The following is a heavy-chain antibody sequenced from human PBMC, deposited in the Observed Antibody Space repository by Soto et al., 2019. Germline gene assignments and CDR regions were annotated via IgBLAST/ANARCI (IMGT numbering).Heavy chain of an antibody. J-gene: IGHJ6*02. CDR3: TTDQAGGYFYYFGVVV. V-gene: IGHV3-15*01. CDR1: GFTFSNAR. D-gene: IGHD2-15*01. Sequence: LRLSCAASGFTFSNARMSWVRQAPGKGLEWVGRIRSKGDGETTDYAAPVRGRFTISRDDSKNTFFLQMNSLKAEDTAVYYCTTDQAGGYFYYFGVVVWGQGTTVTVSS. CDR2: IRSKGDGETT.